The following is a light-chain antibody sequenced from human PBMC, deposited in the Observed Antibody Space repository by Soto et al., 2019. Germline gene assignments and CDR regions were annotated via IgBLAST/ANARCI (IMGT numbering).Light chain of an antibody. V-gene: IGKV3-20*01. CDR3: QHYGSSPPFT. CDR1: QSVSNNY. J-gene: IGKJ2*01. CDR2: GAS. Sequence: EIVLTQSPGTLSLSPGERATLSCRASQSVSNNYLAWYQQKPGQTPRLLIYGASSRATGIPDRFSGSGSGTDFSLTISRLEPEDFAVYYCQHYGSSPPFTFGQGTKLEIK.